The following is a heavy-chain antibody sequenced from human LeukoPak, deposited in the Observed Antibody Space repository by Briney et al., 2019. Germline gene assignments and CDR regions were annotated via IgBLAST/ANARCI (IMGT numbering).Heavy chain of an antibody. CDR1: GFTFSTYN. D-gene: IGHD1-7*01. Sequence: GGSLRLSCAASGFTFSTYNMNWIRQAPGKGLEWVSSISSSSSNIYYADSVKGRFTISRDNAKNSLYLQMNSLRAEDTAVYYCARGPYNWNYINFDYWGQGTLVTVSS. V-gene: IGHV3-21*01. CDR3: ARGPYNWNYINFDY. J-gene: IGHJ4*02. CDR2: ISSSSSNI.